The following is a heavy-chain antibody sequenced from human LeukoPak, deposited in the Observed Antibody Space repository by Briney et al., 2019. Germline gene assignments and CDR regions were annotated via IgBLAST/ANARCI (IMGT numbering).Heavy chain of an antibody. D-gene: IGHD3-10*01. CDR1: GFTLSSYS. Sequence: GGSLRLSCAASGFTLSSYSMNWVRQAPGKGLEWVSSISSSSSYIYYADSVKGRFTISRDNAKNSLYLQMNSLRAEDTAVYYCAREGSGSQYYYYYYMDVWGKGTTVTVSS. CDR2: ISSSSSYI. CDR3: AREGSGSQYYYYYYMDV. V-gene: IGHV3-21*01. J-gene: IGHJ6*03.